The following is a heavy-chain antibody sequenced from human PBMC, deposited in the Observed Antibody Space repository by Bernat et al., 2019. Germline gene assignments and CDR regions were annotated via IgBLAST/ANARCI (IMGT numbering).Heavy chain of an antibody. CDR3: AKVTIKSQYCSGGSCYLAALDY. D-gene: IGHD2-15*01. CDR1: GFTFISYA. J-gene: IGHJ4*02. CDR2: ISGSGGST. Sequence: EVQLVESGGGLVQPGGSLRLPCAASGFTFISYAMSWVRQAPGKGLEWVAGISGSGGSTYYADSVKGRFTISRDSSKNTLSLQMSSLRAEDTAVYYCAKVTIKSQYCSGGSCYLAALDYWGQGTLVTVSS. V-gene: IGHV3-23*04.